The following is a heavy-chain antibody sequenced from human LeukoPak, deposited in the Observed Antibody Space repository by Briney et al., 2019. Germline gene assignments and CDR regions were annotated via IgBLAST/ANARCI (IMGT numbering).Heavy chain of an antibody. CDR2: IYTSGST. J-gene: IGHJ4*02. CDR1: GGSISSGSYY. V-gene: IGHV4-61*02. CDR3: AREGPEGYYYDSSGYPNIDY. D-gene: IGHD3-22*01. Sequence: SETLSLTCTVSGGSISSGSYYWSWIRQPAGKGLEWIGRIYTSGSTNYNPSLKNRVTISVDTSKNQFSLKLSSVTAADTAVYYCAREGPEGYYYDSSGYPNIDYWGQGTLVTVSS.